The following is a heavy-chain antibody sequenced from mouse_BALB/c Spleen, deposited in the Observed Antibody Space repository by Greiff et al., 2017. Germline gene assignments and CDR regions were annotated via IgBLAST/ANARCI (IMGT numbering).Heavy chain of an antibody. CDR2: IDPYNGGT. CDR3: ARLLLRYVYAMDY. V-gene: IGHV1S135*01. D-gene: IGHD1-1*01. Sequence: EVQLVESGPELVKPGASVKVSCKASGYAFTSYNMYWVKQSHGKSLEWIGYIDPYNGGTSYNQKFKGKATLTVDKSSSTAYMHLNSLTSEDSAVYYCARLLLRYVYAMDYWGQGTSVTVSS. CDR1: GYAFTSYN. J-gene: IGHJ4*01.